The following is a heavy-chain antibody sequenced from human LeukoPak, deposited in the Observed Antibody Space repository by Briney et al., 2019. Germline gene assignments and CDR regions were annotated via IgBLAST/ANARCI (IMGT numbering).Heavy chain of an antibody. CDR1: GFNLSNAW. CDR2: MPSLKGDGPDT. J-gene: IGHJ4*02. D-gene: IGHD5-24*01. Sequence: GGSLRLSCAGFGFNLSNAWMDWVRPAPGKGLEWVASMPSLKGDGPDTYYVDSVKGRFNISSENAKNSVYLQMSGRRAEDTAIYYWARDRAYKTFDYWGRGTLVTVSS. V-gene: IGHV3-7*01. CDR3: ARDRAYKTFDY.